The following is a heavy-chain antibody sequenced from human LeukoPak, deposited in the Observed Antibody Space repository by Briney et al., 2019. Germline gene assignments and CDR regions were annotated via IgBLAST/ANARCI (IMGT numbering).Heavy chain of an antibody. CDR2: INPKNGDT. J-gene: IGHJ4*02. Sequence: GASVKVFCKASGYTFTGYYIHWVRQAPGQGLEWMGWINPKNGDTNYAQKFQGRVTMTRDTSISTAYAEVRRLESDDMAVYYCLRYCSSISCSSWGQGTLVTVSS. D-gene: IGHD2-2*01. CDR3: LRYCSSISCSS. CDR1: GYTFTGYY. V-gene: IGHV1-2*02.